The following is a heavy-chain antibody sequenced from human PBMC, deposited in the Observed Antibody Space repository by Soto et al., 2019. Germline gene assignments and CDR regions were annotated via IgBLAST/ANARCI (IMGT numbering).Heavy chain of an antibody. V-gene: IGHV1-69*13. CDR1: GGTFSSYA. J-gene: IGHJ6*02. CDR2: IIPIFGTV. Sequence: ASVKVSCKASGGTFSSYAISWVRQAPGQGLEWMGGIIPIFGTVIYAKKFQGRVTITADESTSTVYMELSSLRSVDTAVYYCARESSTRGNYGMDVWGQGTTVTVSS. CDR3: ARESSTRGNYGMDV. D-gene: IGHD2-2*01.